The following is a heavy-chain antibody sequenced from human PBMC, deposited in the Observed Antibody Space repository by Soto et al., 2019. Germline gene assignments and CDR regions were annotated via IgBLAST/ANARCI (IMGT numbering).Heavy chain of an antibody. Sequence: SETLSLTCTVSGGSISSGGYYWSWIRQHPGKGLEWIGYIYYSGSTYYNPSLKSRVTISVDTSKNQFSLKLSSVTAADTAVYYCARENCSSTSCYTRSYGMDVWGQGTTVTVSS. D-gene: IGHD2-2*02. CDR3: ARENCSSTSCYTRSYGMDV. V-gene: IGHV4-31*03. J-gene: IGHJ6*02. CDR1: GGSISSGGYY. CDR2: IYYSGST.